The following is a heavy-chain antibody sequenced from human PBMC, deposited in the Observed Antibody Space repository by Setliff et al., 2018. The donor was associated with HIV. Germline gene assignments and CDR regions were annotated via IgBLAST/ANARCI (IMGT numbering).Heavy chain of an antibody. CDR3: AKGPMIVVLGLYFDY. CDR2: ISGSGGST. CDR1: GFTFSSYA. Sequence: GGSLRLSCAASGFTFSSYAMSRVRRAPGKGLEWVSAISGSGGSTYYADSVKGRFTISRDDSKNTLYLQMNSLRAEDTAVYYCAKGPMIVVLGLYFDYWGQGTLVTVSS. D-gene: IGHD3-22*01. V-gene: IGHV3-23*01. J-gene: IGHJ4*02.